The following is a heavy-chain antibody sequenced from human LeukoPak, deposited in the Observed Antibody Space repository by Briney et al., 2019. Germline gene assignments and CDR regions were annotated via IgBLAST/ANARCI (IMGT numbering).Heavy chain of an antibody. CDR2: ISYDGSNK. Sequence: GGSLRLSCAASGFTFSNYGIHWVRQAPGKGLEWVAVISYDGSNKYYADSVKGRCTISRDNSKNTVYLQMNSLRAEDTAVYYCAKEAGYSYGFDYWGQGTLVSVSS. CDR1: GFTFSNYG. V-gene: IGHV3-30*18. D-gene: IGHD5-18*01. CDR3: AKEAGYSYGFDY. J-gene: IGHJ4*02.